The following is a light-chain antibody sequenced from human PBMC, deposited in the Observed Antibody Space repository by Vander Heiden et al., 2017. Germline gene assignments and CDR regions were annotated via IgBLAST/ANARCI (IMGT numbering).Light chain of an antibody. Sequence: QSALPHPPPVPWSPGRPTTFPCTGTSSDVGTNEYGSWYQQHQGKAPVVMISGVSNRPSGVSNRVSGSGSGDTASLTSSGVQAEDEADYYCSSYTSSHTRVFGSGTKVTVL. J-gene: IGLJ1*01. CDR3: SSYTSSHTRV. V-gene: IGLV2-14*01. CDR2: GVS. CDR1: SSDVGTNEY.